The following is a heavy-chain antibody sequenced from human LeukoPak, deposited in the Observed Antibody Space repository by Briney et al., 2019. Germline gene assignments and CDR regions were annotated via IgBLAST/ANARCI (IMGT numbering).Heavy chain of an antibody. Sequence: GGSLRLSCAASGSTFSTYSMNWVRQAPGKGLEWVSSVSRSSSSKYYADSVKGRFTISRDNAQNSLYLQMDSLRAEDTAVYYCARVVGGQYGSGIDFWGQGTLVTVSS. V-gene: IGHV3-21*01. CDR2: VSRSSSSK. CDR1: GSTFSTYS. CDR3: ARVVGGQYGSGIDF. J-gene: IGHJ4*02. D-gene: IGHD3-10*01.